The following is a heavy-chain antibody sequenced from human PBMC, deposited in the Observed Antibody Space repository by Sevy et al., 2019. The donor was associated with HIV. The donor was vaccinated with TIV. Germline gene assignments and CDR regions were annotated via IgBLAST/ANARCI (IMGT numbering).Heavy chain of an antibody. V-gene: IGHV3-48*02. CDR1: GFTFSSYS. CDR3: ARAGCSGGSCYNNVFWFDP. CDR2: ISSSSSTI. J-gene: IGHJ5*02. D-gene: IGHD2-15*01. Sequence: GGSLRLSCAASGFTFSSYSMNWVRQAPGKALEWVSYISSSSSTIYYADSVKGRFTISRDNAKNSLYLQMNSLRDEDTAVYYCARAGCSGGSCYNNVFWFDPWGQGTLVTVSS.